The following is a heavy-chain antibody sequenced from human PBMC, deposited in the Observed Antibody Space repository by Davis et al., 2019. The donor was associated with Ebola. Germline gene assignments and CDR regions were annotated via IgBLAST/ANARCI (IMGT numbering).Heavy chain of an antibody. CDR3: ARQGWSGYSLRHWLDP. CDR1: GGSISSNY. CDR2: IYYSVST. V-gene: IGHV4-59*08. D-gene: IGHD3-3*01. Sequence: SETLSLTCTVSGGSISSNYWSWIRQPPGKGLEWIGYIYYSVSTNDNPSLNSRVTISADTSKNQFSLKLSSVTAADTAVYYCARQGWSGYSLRHWLDPWGRGTLVTVSS. J-gene: IGHJ5*02.